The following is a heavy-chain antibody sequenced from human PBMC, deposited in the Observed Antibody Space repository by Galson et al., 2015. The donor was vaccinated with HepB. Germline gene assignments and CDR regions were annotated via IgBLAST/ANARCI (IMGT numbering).Heavy chain of an antibody. V-gene: IGHV1-18*01. J-gene: IGHJ4*02. Sequence: SVKVSCKASGYTFTSYGISWVRQAPGQGLEWMGWISAYNGNTNYAQKLQGRVTMTTDTSTSTAYMELRSLRSDDTAVYYCARDLVVQVRGVMYRGFDYWGQGTLVTVSS. CDR1: GYTFTSYG. D-gene: IGHD3-10*01. CDR3: ARDLVVQVRGVMYRGFDY. CDR2: ISAYNGNT.